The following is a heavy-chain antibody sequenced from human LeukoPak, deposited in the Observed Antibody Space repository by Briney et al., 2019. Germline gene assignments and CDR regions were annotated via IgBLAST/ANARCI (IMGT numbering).Heavy chain of an antibody. Sequence: GGSLRLSCAASGFTFSDYYMSWIRQAPGKGLERVSYISSSGSTIYYADSVKGRFTISRDNAKNSLYLQMNSLRAEDTAVYYCAARPLYDSSGYYYVGDYYYGMDVWGQGTTVTVSS. CDR1: GFTFSDYY. CDR2: ISSSGSTI. V-gene: IGHV3-11*01. CDR3: AARPLYDSSGYYYVGDYYYGMDV. J-gene: IGHJ6*02. D-gene: IGHD3-22*01.